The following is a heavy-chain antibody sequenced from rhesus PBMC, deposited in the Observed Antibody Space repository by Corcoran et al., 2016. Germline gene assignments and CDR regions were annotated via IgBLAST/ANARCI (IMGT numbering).Heavy chain of an antibody. Sequence: EVQLVQSGAEVKKPGATVKISCKASGYTSTDHYLNRVRQAPGKGLEWMGGVETEDGEADYAQKFQDRVTITADMSTDTADMELSSLRSEDTAVYYCARERYSSGWSIDYWGQGVLVTVSS. J-gene: IGHJ4*01. CDR3: ARERYSSGWSIDY. CDR1: GYTSTDHY. V-gene: IGHV1-111*02. CDR2: VETEDGEA. D-gene: IGHD6S26*01.